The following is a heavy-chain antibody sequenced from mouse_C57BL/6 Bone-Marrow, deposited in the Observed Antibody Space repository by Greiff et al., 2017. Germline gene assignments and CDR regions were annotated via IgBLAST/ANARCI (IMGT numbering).Heavy chain of an antibody. CDR1: GYSITSGYY. V-gene: IGHV3-6*01. CDR2: ISYDGSN. J-gene: IGHJ3*01. D-gene: IGHD2-1*01. CDR3: ARGGDGNYPLAY. Sequence: EVKLVESGPGLVKPSQSLSLTCSVTGYSITSGYYWNWIRQFPGNKLEWMGYISYDGSNNYNPSLKNRISITRDTSKNQFFLKLNSVTTEDTATYYCARGGDGNYPLAYWGQGTLVTVSA.